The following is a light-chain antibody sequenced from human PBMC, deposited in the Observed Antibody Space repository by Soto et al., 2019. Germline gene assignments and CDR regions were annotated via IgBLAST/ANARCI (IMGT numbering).Light chain of an antibody. CDR1: SSDVGSHNL. J-gene: IGLJ7*01. CDR3: CSYGGSRAV. CDR2: EVR. Sequence: QSALTQPASVSGSPGQSITISCTGTSSDVGSHNLVSWYQQNPGQAPKLMIYEVRKRPLGVSACFSASKSGNTASLTISGLQAEYEADYYCCSYGGSRAVFGGGTQLTVL. V-gene: IGLV2-23*02.